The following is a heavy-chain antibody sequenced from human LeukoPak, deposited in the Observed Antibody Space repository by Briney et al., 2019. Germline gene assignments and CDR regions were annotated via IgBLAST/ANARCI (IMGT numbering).Heavy chain of an antibody. CDR1: GYTFTGYY. V-gene: IGHV1-2*02. J-gene: IGHJ4*02. Sequence: ASVKVSCEAYGYTFTGYYMHWVRQAPGQRLEWMGWINPNSGGTNYAQKFQGRVTMTRDTSISTAYMELSRLRSDDTAVYYCARDRKYDFWSGSDYWGQGTLVTVSS. D-gene: IGHD3-3*01. CDR3: ARDRKYDFWSGSDY. CDR2: INPNSGGT.